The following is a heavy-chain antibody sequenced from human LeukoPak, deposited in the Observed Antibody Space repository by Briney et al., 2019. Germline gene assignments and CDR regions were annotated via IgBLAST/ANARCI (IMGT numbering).Heavy chain of an antibody. CDR2: INPNSGGT. J-gene: IGHJ3*02. CDR3: ARDLVDYYRAFDI. D-gene: IGHD3-10*01. CDR1: GYTFTGYY. Sequence: ASVKVSCKASGYTFTGYYMHWVRQAPGQGLEWMGWINPNSGGTNYAQKFQGRVTMTRDTSISTAYMELSRLRPDDTAVYYCARDLVDYYRAFDIWGQGTMVTVSS. V-gene: IGHV1-2*02.